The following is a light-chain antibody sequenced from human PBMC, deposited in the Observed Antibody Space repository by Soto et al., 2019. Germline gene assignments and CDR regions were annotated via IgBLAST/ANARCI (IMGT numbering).Light chain of an antibody. J-gene: IGKJ4*01. V-gene: IGKV3-11*01. Sequence: EIVSTPSPATRSLSPGESATLSCRASQSVSSYLAWYQQKPGQAPRLLIYDASNTATGIPARFSGSGSGTDFTLTIRSLETEDFAVYYCQQRSNWTLTVGGGNKGDIK. CDR3: QQRSNWTLT. CDR1: QSVSSY. CDR2: DAS.